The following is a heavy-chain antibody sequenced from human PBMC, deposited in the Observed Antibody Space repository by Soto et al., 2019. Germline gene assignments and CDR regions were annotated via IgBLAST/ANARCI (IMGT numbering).Heavy chain of an antibody. CDR2: IYYSGST. Sequence: SETLSLTCTVSGGSISSGDYYWSWIRQPPGKGLEWIGYIYYSGSTYYNPSLKSRVTISVDTSKNQFSLKLSSVTAADTAVYYCARDRRETAMVTAYYYGMDVWGQGTTVTVSS. V-gene: IGHV4-30-4*01. J-gene: IGHJ6*02. CDR1: GGSISSGDYY. D-gene: IGHD5-18*01. CDR3: ARDRRETAMVTAYYYGMDV.